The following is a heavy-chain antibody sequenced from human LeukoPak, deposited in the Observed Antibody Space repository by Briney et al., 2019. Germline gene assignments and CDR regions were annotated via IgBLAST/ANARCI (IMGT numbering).Heavy chain of an antibody. D-gene: IGHD1-1*01. Sequence: SETLSLTCTVSGGSISSYYWNWIRQPPGKGLEWIGYVYHSGGTSYNPSLKSRVTISVDTSKNQFSLKLSSVTAADTAVYYCARDSTAGGYFDLWGRGTLVTVSS. J-gene: IGHJ2*01. CDR3: ARDSTAGGYFDL. CDR1: GGSISSYY. V-gene: IGHV4-59*01. CDR2: VYHSGGT.